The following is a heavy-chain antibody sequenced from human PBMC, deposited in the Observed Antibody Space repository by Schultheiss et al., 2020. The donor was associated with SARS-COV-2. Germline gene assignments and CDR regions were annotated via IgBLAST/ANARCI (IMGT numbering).Heavy chain of an antibody. V-gene: IGHV4-39*01. Sequence: SQTLSLTCTVSGGSISSSSYYWGWIRQPPGKGLEWIGSIYYSGSTYYNPSLKSRVTISVDTSKNQFSLKLSSVTAADTAVYYCARRNPITIFGVVTPYYYYGMDVWGQGTTVTVSS. CDR1: GGSISSSSYY. J-gene: IGHJ6*02. D-gene: IGHD3-3*01. CDR3: ARRNPITIFGVVTPYYYYGMDV. CDR2: IYYSGST.